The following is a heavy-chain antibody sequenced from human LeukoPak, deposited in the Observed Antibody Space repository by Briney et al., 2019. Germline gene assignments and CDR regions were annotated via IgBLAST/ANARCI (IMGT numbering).Heavy chain of an antibody. Sequence: SETLSLTCTVSGGSLSSYYWSWIRQPAGKGLEWIGRIYTSGSTNYNPSLKSRVTMSVDTSKNQFSLKLSSVTAADTAVYYCARALPYYDFWSGGGGYGMDVWGQGTTVTVSS. CDR1: GGSLSSYY. CDR2: IYTSGST. D-gene: IGHD3-3*01. CDR3: ARALPYYDFWSGGGGYGMDV. J-gene: IGHJ6*02. V-gene: IGHV4-4*07.